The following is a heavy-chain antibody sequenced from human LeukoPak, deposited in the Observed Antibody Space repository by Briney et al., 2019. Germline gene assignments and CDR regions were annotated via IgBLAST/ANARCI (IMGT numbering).Heavy chain of an antibody. D-gene: IGHD3-22*01. V-gene: IGHV3-23*01. CDR2: ISGSGGST. CDR3: AKRGGDYYDSSGTQIIHNFDY. Sequence: PGGTLRPSCAASGFTFSSYGMSWVRQAPGKGLEWVSAISGSGGSTYYADSVKGRFTISRDNSKNTLYLQMNSLRAEDTAVYYCAKRGGDYYDSSGTQIIHNFDYWGQGTLVTVSS. J-gene: IGHJ4*02. CDR1: GFTFSSYG.